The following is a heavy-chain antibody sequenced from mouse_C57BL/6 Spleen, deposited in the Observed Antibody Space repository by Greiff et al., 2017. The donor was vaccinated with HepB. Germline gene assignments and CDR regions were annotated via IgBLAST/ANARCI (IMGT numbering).Heavy chain of an antibody. CDR1: GFTFSDYY. V-gene: IGHV5-16*01. CDR3: ARDAHYYGSSHWYFDV. Sequence: EVQLVESEGGLVQPGSSMKLSCTASGFTFSDYYMAWVRQVPEKGLEWVANINYDGSSTYYLDSLKSRFIISRDNAKNILYLQMSSLKSEDTATYYCARDAHYYGSSHWYFDVWGTGTTVTVSS. CDR2: INYDGSST. J-gene: IGHJ1*03. D-gene: IGHD1-1*01.